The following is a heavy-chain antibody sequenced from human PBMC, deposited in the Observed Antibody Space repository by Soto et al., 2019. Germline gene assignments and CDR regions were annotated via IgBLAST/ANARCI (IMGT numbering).Heavy chain of an antibody. Sequence: PGGSLRLSCSASGFGFDGQAMSGVRQAPGKGLEWVSSISGSGSFAYYADSVKGRFIISRDNSNNTLYLEMTSLRAEDTAVYYCAKPYYESHGDYYIGKYYFDYWGQGALVTVSS. V-gene: IGHV3-23*01. CDR2: ISGSGSFA. J-gene: IGHJ4*02. D-gene: IGHD3-22*01. CDR1: GFGFDGQA. CDR3: AKPYYESHGDYYIGKYYFDY.